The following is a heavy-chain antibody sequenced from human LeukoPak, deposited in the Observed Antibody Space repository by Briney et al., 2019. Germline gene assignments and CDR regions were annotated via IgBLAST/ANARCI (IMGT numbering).Heavy chain of an antibody. CDR2: LDPEDGET. D-gene: IGHD5-18*01. CDR1: GYTLSELS. J-gene: IGHJ4*02. Sequence: ASVKVSCKVSGYTLSELSMHWVRQAPGKGLEWMGGLDPEDGETIYAQKFQGRVTMTEDTSTDTAYMELSSLRSEDTAVYYCATGDTTPAYYFDYWGQGTLVTVSS. V-gene: IGHV1-24*01. CDR3: ATGDTTPAYYFDY.